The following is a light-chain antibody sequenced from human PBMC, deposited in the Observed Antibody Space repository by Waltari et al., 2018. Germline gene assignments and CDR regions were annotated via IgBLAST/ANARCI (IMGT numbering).Light chain of an antibody. CDR1: SNDIGGYSY. V-gene: IGLV2-8*01. CDR3: SSHAGSNIPVV. J-gene: IGLJ3*02. CDR2: EVS. Sequence: SALTQPPSASASLGQSITISCTGTSNDIGGYSYVFWHQQHPGKAPKVIISEVSKRPSGVPVRFSGSKSGTTASLTISGLQAEDEADYYCSSHAGSNIPVVFGGGTKVTVL.